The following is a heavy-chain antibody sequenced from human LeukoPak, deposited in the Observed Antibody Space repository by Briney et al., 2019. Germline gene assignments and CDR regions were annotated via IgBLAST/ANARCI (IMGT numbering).Heavy chain of an antibody. Sequence: NPSETLSLTCTVSGGSISSSSYYWGGIRQPPGKGLEWIGSTYYSGSTYYNPSLKSRVTISVDTSKNQFSLKLSSVTAADTAVYYCARSNYASYYYMDVWGKGTTVTVSS. CDR2: TYYSGST. J-gene: IGHJ6*03. V-gene: IGHV4-39*01. CDR1: GGSISSSSYY. D-gene: IGHD4/OR15-4a*01. CDR3: ARSNYASYYYMDV.